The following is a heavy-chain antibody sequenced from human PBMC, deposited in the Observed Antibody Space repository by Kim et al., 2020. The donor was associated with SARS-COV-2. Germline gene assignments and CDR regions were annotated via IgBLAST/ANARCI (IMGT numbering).Heavy chain of an antibody. CDR3: ARGSIGSSWHDAFDI. V-gene: IGHV3-33*05. D-gene: IGHD6-13*01. CDR1: GFTFSSYG. J-gene: IGHJ3*02. CDR2: ISYDGSNK. Sequence: GGSLRLSCAASGFTFSSYGMHWVRQAPGKGLEWVAVISYDGSNKYYADSVKGRFTISRDNSKNTLYLQMNSLRAEDTAVYYCARGSIGSSWHDAFDIWGQGTMVTVSS.